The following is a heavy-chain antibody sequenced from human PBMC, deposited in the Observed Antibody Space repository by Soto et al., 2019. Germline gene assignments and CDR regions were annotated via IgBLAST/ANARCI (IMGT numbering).Heavy chain of an antibody. CDR2: ISGSGTNI. D-gene: IGHD3-3*01. CDR3: AKVGFGGASDY. J-gene: IGHJ4*02. V-gene: IGHV3-23*01. Sequence: EVQLLESGGGFAQPGGSLRLSCAASGFTFSSYAMHWVRQAPGRGLEWVSTISGSGTNIYYADSVQGRVTISRDNSQNTLFLQMTSLRVDDADTYYCAKVGFGGASDYWGQGNHVTLSS. CDR1: GFTFSSYA.